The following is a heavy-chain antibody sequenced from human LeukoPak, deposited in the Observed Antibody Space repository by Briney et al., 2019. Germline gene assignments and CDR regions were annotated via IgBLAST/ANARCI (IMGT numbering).Heavy chain of an antibody. Sequence: PSETLSLTCTVSGXSISSYYWSWIRQPPGNGLEWIGYIYYSGITNYNPSLKSRVTMSVDTSKNQFSLNLSSVTAADTAVYYCARDSRYCNSISCYGRPGYYGLDVWGQGTTVTVSS. V-gene: IGHV4-59*01. CDR2: IYYSGIT. CDR1: GXSISSYY. CDR3: ARDSRYCNSISCYGRPGYYGLDV. D-gene: IGHD2-2*01. J-gene: IGHJ6*02.